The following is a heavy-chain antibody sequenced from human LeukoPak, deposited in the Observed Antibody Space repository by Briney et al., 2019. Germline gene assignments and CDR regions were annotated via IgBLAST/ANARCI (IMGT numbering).Heavy chain of an antibody. D-gene: IGHD6-19*01. Sequence: SETLSLTCTVSGGSISTYYWSWIRQSPGKGLEWIADISASGGTNYNPSLKSRVTVSIDSSKNQFSLKLSSVTAADTAVFYCARSPHNSAWYEKWFDPWGQGTLVTVSS. V-gene: IGHV4-4*08. CDR2: ISASGGT. CDR3: ARSPHNSAWYEKWFDP. J-gene: IGHJ5*02. CDR1: GGSISTYY.